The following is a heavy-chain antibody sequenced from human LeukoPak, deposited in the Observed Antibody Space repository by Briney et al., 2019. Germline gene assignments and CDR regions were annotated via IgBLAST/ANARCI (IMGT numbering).Heavy chain of an antibody. J-gene: IGHJ4*02. CDR2: ISAYNGNT. V-gene: IGHV1-18*04. CDR1: GYTFTGYY. D-gene: IGHD6-13*01. Sequence: GASVKVSCKASGYTFTGYYMHWVRQAPGQGLEWMGWISAYNGNTNYAQKYQGRVTMTTDTSTSTAYMELRSLRSDDTAVYYCARPLYSSSWYPGYWGQGTLVTVSS. CDR3: ARPLYSSSWYPGY.